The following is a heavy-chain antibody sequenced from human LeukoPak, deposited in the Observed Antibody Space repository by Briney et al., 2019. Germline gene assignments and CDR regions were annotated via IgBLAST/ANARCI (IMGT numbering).Heavy chain of an antibody. CDR2: IYYSGST. CDR1: GGSISSSSYY. CDR3: ARDPWELGVSLDY. V-gene: IGHV4-39*02. Sequence: SETLSLTCTVSGGSISSSSYYWGWIRQPPGKGLEWIGSIYYSGSTYYNPSLKSRVTISVDTSKNQFSLKLSSVTAADTAVYYCARDPWELGVSLDYWGQGTLVTVSS. J-gene: IGHJ4*02. D-gene: IGHD1-26*01.